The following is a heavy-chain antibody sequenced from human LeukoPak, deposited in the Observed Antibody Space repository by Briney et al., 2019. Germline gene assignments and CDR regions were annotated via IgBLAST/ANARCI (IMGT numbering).Heavy chain of an antibody. CDR3: ARGSSRALYGSGSAVFDY. V-gene: IGHV3-23*01. J-gene: IGHJ4*02. CDR2: ISGSGGST. Sequence: GGSLRLSCAASGFTFSSYAMTWVRQAPGKGLEWVSAISGSGGSTYYADSVKGRFTISRDNSKNTLYLQMNSLRAEDTAVYYCARGSSRALYGSGSAVFDYWGQGTVVTVSS. D-gene: IGHD3-10*01. CDR1: GFTFSSYA.